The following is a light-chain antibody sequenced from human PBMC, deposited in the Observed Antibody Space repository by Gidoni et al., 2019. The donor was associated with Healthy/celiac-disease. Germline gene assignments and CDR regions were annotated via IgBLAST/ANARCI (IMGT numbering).Light chain of an antibody. V-gene: IGKV1-8*01. J-gene: IGKJ3*01. CDR3: QQYYSYPPVT. CDR2: AAS. CDR1: QGISSY. Sequence: AIRMTQSPSSFSASTGDRVTITCRASQGISSYLAWYQQKPGKAPKPLIYAASTLQSWVPSRFSGSGSGTDFTLTISCLQSEDFATYYCQQYYSYPPVTFGPGTKVDIK.